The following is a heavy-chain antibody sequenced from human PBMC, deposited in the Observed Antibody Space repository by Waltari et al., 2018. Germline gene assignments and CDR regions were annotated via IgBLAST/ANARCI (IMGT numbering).Heavy chain of an antibody. V-gene: IGHV1-2*02. J-gene: IGHJ4*02. Sequence: QVQLVQSGAEVKKPGASVKVSCEAPGYTFTGNYIHWGRQAPGQGLEWMGWINPNSGGTHYSQKFQDRVTMTRDTSISTAYMELSSLRSDDTAVYYCAREWVAVLVGATQSLDYWGQGTLVTVSS. D-gene: IGHD2-15*01. CDR1: GYTFTGNY. CDR3: AREWVAVLVGATQSLDY. CDR2: INPNSGGT.